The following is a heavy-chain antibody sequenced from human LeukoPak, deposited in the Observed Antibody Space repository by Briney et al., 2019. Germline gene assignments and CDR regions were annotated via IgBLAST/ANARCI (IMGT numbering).Heavy chain of an antibody. V-gene: IGHV3-23*01. D-gene: IGHD5-24*01. J-gene: IGHJ4*02. CDR2: ISDSGGIT. Sequence: PGGSLRLSCAASGFTFSSYAMTWVRRAPGKGLEWVSGISDSGGITYYADSVKGRFTSSRDNSKNMLYLQMNSLGAEDTAVYYCARGSLRRDGYNYDYWGQGTLVTVSS. CDR3: ARGSLRRDGYNYDY. CDR1: GFTFSSYA.